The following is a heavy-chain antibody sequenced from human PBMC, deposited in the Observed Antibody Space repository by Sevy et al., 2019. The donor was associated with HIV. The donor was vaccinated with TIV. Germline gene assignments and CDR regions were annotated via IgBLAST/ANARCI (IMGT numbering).Heavy chain of an antibody. V-gene: IGHV1-69*13. CDR1: GGTFSTNG. CDR2: IIPIFGSA. CDR3: ARGLRGGYDGHFDY. Sequence: ASVKVSCKVSGGTFSTNGISWVRQAPGQGLEWMGRIIPIFGSANYAQKFQGRVTITADESTSTAYMELSSLRSEDTAVYFCARGLRGGYDGHFDYWGQGTLVTVSS. J-gene: IGHJ4*02. D-gene: IGHD5-12*01.